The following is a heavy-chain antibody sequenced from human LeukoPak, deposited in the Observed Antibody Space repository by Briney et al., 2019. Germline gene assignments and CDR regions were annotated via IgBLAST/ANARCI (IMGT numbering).Heavy chain of an antibody. CDR3: AREGRYISAWPHHYYNGMDV. CDR2: ISAHNGNT. D-gene: IGHD6-19*01. J-gene: IGHJ6*02. CDR1: GYTFISYG. V-gene: IGHV1-18*01. Sequence: ASVKVSCKASGYTFISYGISWVRQAPGQGLEWMGWISAHNGNTIYAQKFQGRVTLTTDTSTSTADMELRSLTSDDTALYFCAREGRYISAWPHHYYNGMDVWGQGTTVTVSS.